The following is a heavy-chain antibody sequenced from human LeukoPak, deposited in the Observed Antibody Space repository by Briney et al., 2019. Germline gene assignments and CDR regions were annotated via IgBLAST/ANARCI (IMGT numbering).Heavy chain of an antibody. CDR2: IYYSGST. D-gene: IGHD4/OR15-4a*01. V-gene: IGHV4-39*07. CDR3: ARRAGAYSHPYDY. Sequence: WVRQPPGKGLEWIGSIYYSGSTYFNPSLKSRVTISVDTSKNQFSLKLSSVTAADTAVYYCARRAGAYSHPYDYWGQGTLVTVSS. J-gene: IGHJ4*02.